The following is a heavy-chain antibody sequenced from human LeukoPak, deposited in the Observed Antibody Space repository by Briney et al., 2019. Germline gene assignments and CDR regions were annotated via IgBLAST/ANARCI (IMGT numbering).Heavy chain of an antibody. V-gene: IGHV4-34*01. CDR2: INHSGST. J-gene: IGHJ5*02. CDR3: ARGYGSSSYNWFDP. CDR1: GGSFSGYH. Sequence: SETLSLTCAVYGGSFSGYHWSWIPQPPGKGLEWIGEINHSGSTNYNPSLKSRVTISVDTSKNQFSLKLRSVTAADTAVYYCARGYGSSSYNWFDPWGQGTLVTVSS. D-gene: IGHD6-6*01.